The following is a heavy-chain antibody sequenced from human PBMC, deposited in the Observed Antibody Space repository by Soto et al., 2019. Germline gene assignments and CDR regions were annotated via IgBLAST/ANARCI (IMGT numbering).Heavy chain of an antibody. D-gene: IGHD3-10*01. CDR1: GLTFSNYA. Sequence: GGSLRLSCAASGLTFSNYAMSWVRQAPGRGLEWVSSISGSGDSTYYADSVKGRFTISRDNSMNTLYLQMNSLRAEDTAIYYCAKEKWFGELGPIDYWGQGTLVTVSS. CDR2: ISGSGDST. J-gene: IGHJ4*02. V-gene: IGHV3-23*01. CDR3: AKEKWFGELGPIDY.